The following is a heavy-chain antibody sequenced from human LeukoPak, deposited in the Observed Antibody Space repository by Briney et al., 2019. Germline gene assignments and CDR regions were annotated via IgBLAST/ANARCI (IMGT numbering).Heavy chain of an antibody. J-gene: IGHJ5*02. Sequence: SETLSLTCTVSGGSISSYYWSWIRQPPGKGLEWIGYIYYSGSTNYNPSLKSRVTISVDTSKNQFSLKLSSVTAADTAVYYCARKVYTGTGWFDPWGHGTLVTVSS. CDR1: GGSISSYY. D-gene: IGHD2-8*02. V-gene: IGHV4-59*01. CDR2: IYYSGST. CDR3: ARKVYTGTGWFDP.